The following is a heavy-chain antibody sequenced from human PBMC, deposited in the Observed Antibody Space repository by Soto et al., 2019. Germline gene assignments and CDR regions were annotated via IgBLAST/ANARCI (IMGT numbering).Heavy chain of an antibody. J-gene: IGHJ2*01. CDR1: GGSFSCYY. CDR2: INHSGST. Sequence: SETLSLTCAVYGGSFSCYYWSWIRQPPGKGLEWIGEINHSGSTNYNPSLKSRVTISVDTSKNQFSLKLSSVTAADTAVYYCARMKAARHTSYWYFDLWGRGTLVT. V-gene: IGHV4-34*01. CDR3: ARMKAARHTSYWYFDL. D-gene: IGHD6-6*01.